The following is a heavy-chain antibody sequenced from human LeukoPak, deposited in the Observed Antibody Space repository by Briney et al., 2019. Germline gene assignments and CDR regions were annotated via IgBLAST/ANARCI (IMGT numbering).Heavy chain of an antibody. V-gene: IGHV3-66*04. CDR3: ARLTYCSGASCRYYSYYYMDV. CDR2: IYSGGST. D-gene: IGHD2-15*01. CDR1: GFTFSRYA. J-gene: IGHJ6*03. Sequence: GSLRLSFAASGFTFSRYAMTWVRQAPGKGLEWVSGIYSGGSTYYADSVKGRFTISRDNSKNTLYLQMNSLRAEDTAVYYCARLTYCSGASCRYYSYYYMDVWGKGTTVTISS.